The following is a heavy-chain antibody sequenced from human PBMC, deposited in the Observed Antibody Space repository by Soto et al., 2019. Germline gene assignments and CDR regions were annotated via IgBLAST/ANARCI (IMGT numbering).Heavy chain of an antibody. CDR3: ARGKTTVVTQSAFDI. CDR2: IIPILGIA. J-gene: IGHJ3*02. CDR1: GGTFSSYT. V-gene: IGHV1-69*02. D-gene: IGHD4-17*01. Sequence: QVQLVQSGAEVKKPGSSVKVSCKASGGTFSSYTISWVRQAPGQGLEWMGRIIPILGIANYAQKFQGRVTITADKSXSTAYMELSSRRSEDTAVYYCARGKTTVVTQSAFDIWGQGTMVTVSS.